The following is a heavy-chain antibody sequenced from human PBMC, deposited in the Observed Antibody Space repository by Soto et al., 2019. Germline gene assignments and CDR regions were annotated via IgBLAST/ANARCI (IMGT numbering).Heavy chain of an antibody. CDR3: ARLTRGVYDLDRLWEKFDY. CDR1: GFSLSTNGMG. CDR2: IYWDDDK. Sequence: QITVKESGLTLVKPTETLTLTCTFSGFSLSTNGMGVGWIRQPPGKALEWLALIYWDDDKRYSPSLRSRLTITKYTSKNQVDLTMTSMDPVDTATYYCARLTRGVYDLDRLWEKFDYWGQGALVTVSS. V-gene: IGHV2-5*02. J-gene: IGHJ4*02. D-gene: IGHD5-12*01.